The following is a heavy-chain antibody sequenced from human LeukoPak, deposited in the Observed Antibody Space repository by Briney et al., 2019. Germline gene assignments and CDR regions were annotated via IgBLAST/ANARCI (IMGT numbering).Heavy chain of an antibody. D-gene: IGHD3-9*01. CDR2: TYTGGNS. CDR3: AKDRGPLYYDILTGYSPVETH. CDR1: GFTVSSIH. Sequence: GGSLRLSCAASGFTVSSIHMVWVRQAPGKGLEWVSVTYTGGNSYYADSVKGRFIISRDISKNTLYLQMNSLRAEDTAVYYCAKDRGPLYYDILTGYSPVETHWGQGTLVTVSS. J-gene: IGHJ4*02. V-gene: IGHV3-53*01.